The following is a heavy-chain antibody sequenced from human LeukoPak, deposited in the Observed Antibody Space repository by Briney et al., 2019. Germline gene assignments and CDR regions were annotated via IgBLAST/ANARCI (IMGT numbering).Heavy chain of an antibody. V-gene: IGHV3-23*01. CDR2: ISNGGTNT. J-gene: IGHJ4*02. Sequence: PGGSLRLSCAASGFTFSNYGMTWVRQAPGRGLEWVSGISNGGTNTYYTDSVKGRFTISRDNSRNTLYLQMNSLRADDTARYYCAKDLVTGSLDYWGQGTLVTVSS. CDR3: AKDLVTGSLDY. CDR1: GFTFSNYG. D-gene: IGHD3-10*01.